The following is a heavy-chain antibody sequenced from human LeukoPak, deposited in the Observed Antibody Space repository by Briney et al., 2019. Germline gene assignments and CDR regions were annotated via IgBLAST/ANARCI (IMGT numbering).Heavy chain of an antibody. CDR1: GGSISSVGHY. CDR2: IYYSGST. V-gene: IGHV4-31*03. Sequence: SETLSLTCTVSGGSISSVGHYWSRIPQHPGKSLEWIGYIYYSGSTYYNPSLKSRVTISVDTSKNQFSLKLSSVTAADTAVYYCASKYYYDSKFDYWGQGTLVTVSS. CDR3: ASKYYYDSKFDY. D-gene: IGHD3-22*01. J-gene: IGHJ4*02.